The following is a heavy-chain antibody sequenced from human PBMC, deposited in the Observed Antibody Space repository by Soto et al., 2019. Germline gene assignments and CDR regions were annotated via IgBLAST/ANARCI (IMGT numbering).Heavy chain of an antibody. CDR3: ARRIGYYMDV. D-gene: IGHD3-10*01. CDR1: GFSVSSNY. J-gene: IGHJ6*03. Sequence: GGSLRLSCAASGFSVSSNYIMWVRQAPGKGLEWVSVIYSGGSTYYTDSVKGRFTLSRENSKNTLYLQMNSLTAEDTAVYYCARRIGYYMDVWGKGTTVTVSS. CDR2: IYSGGST. V-gene: IGHV3-66*01.